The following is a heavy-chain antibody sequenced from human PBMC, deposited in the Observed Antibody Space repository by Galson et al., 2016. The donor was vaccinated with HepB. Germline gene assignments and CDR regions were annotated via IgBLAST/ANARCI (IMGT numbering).Heavy chain of an antibody. Sequence: QSGAEVTKPGESLKISCQGSGYTFTTYWIGWVRQLPGKGLEWVGIVDPTDSKTTYSPSFQGQVTISVEKSISTAYLQWNSLKASDTAVVYCARGLVSWSGQSPLAMAAWGQGTTVIVSS. CDR3: ARGLVSWSGQSPLAMAA. CDR2: VDPTDSKT. D-gene: IGHD3-3*01. V-gene: IGHV5-51*03. CDR1: GYTFTTYW. J-gene: IGHJ6*02.